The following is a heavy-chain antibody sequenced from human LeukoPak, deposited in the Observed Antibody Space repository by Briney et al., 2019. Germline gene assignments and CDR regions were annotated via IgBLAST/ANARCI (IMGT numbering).Heavy chain of an antibody. D-gene: IGHD2-15*01. CDR2: ISAYNGNT. CDR1: GYSFTTYG. J-gene: IGHJ5*02. Sequence: ASVTVSCKASGYSFTTYGISWVRQAPGQGLEWMGWISAYNGNTNYAQKLQGRVTMTTDTSTSTAYMELRSLRSDDTAVYYCARDLFVVVVAATVGWFDPWGQGTLVTVSS. V-gene: IGHV1-18*01. CDR3: ARDLFVVVVAATVGWFDP.